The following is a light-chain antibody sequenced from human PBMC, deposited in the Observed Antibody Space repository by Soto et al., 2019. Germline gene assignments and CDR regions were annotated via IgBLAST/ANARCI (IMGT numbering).Light chain of an antibody. Sequence: EIVLTRSPATLSLSPGESATLSCRASRSVSNYLAWYQQKRGQAPRLLIYGASTRATGIPARFSGSGSGTEFTLTISSLQSEDFAVYYCQQYNNWPPWTFGQGTKVDI. V-gene: IGKV3-15*01. CDR1: RSVSNY. J-gene: IGKJ1*01. CDR3: QQYNNWPPWT. CDR2: GAS.